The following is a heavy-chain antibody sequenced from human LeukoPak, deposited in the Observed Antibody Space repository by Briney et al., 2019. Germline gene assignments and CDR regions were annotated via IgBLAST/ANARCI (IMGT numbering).Heavy chain of an antibody. J-gene: IGHJ4*02. V-gene: IGHV3-53*01. D-gene: IGHD2-15*01. CDR3: AIGGQSGVAFEF. CDR1: VFSCIANY. CDR2: IDTGGNT. Sequence: GCPLSFSCAASVFSCIANYMSLVPEAPGRGLEVFPVIDTGGNTYYADSVKGRFTISRDNSNNTLYLQMNSLRAEDTALYYCAIGGQSGVAFEFWGQGTLVSVPS.